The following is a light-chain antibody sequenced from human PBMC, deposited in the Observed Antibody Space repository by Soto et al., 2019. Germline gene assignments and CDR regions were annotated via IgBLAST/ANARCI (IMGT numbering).Light chain of an antibody. CDR1: SGHSSYA. CDR2: LNSDGSH. CDR3: QTWGTGIGV. Sequence: QLVLTQSPSASASLGASVNLTCTLSSGHSSYAIAWHQQQPEKGPRYLMKLNSDGSHSKGDGIPDRFSGSSSGAERYLTISSLQSEDEADYYCQTWGTGIGVFGTGTKVTVL. V-gene: IGLV4-69*01. J-gene: IGLJ1*01.